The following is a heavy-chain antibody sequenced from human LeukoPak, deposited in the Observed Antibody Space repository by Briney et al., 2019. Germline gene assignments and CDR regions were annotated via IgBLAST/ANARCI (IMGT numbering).Heavy chain of an antibody. D-gene: IGHD3-9*01. J-gene: IGHJ4*02. CDR1: GYTFTAYY. V-gene: IGHV1-2*02. CDR3: ARDLTGAPPGY. Sequence: ASVKVSCKASGYTFTAYYIYWVRQTPGQGLEWMGWINPNSGGTNYAQKFQGRVTMTRDTSISTAYMELSRLRSDDTAVYYCARDLTGAPPGYWGQGTLVTVSS. CDR2: INPNSGGT.